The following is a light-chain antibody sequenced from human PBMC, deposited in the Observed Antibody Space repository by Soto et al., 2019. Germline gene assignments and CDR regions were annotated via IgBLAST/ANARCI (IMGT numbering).Light chain of an antibody. J-gene: IGLJ2*01. CDR3: ATWDSSLSDVV. V-gene: IGLV1-51*01. CDR2: DNN. CDR1: SSNIGENY. Sequence: QSVLTQPPSVSAAPGQKVTISCSGSSSNIGENYVSWYQQLPGTSPKLLIYDNNQRPSGIPDRFSASKSGTSATLGINGLQTGDEADYYCATWDSSLSDVVFGGGTKLTVL.